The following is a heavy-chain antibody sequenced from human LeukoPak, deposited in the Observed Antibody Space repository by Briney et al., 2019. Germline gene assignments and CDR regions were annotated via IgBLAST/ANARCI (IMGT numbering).Heavy chain of an antibody. CDR2: MNPNSGNT. J-gene: IGHJ5*02. CDR1: GYTFTSYD. CDR3: ARPRNYYDSSGYSS. D-gene: IGHD3-22*01. Sequence: ASVKVSCKASGYTFTSYDINWVRQATGQGLEWMGWMNPNSGNTGYAQKFQGRVAMTRDTSISTAYMELSRLRSDDTAVYYCARPRNYYDSSGYSSWGQGTLVTVSS. V-gene: IGHV1-8*02.